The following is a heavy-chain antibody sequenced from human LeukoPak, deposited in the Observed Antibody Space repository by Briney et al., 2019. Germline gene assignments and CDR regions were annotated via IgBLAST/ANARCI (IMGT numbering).Heavy chain of an antibody. V-gene: IGHV3-64*01. Sequence: GGSLRLSCAASEFTFSNYAMHWVRQAPGKGLEYVSAISTNGGNTYYANSVKGRFTISRDNTKNTLYLQMGSLGPEDMALYYCARVSGRYYSDSTGFIDYWGQGTLVTVSS. CDR1: EFTFSNYA. D-gene: IGHD3-22*01. J-gene: IGHJ4*02. CDR3: ARVSGRYYSDSTGFIDY. CDR2: ISTNGGNT.